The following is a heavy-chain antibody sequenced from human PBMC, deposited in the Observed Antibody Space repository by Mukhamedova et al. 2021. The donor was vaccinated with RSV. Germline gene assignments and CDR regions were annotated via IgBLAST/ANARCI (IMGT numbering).Heavy chain of an antibody. J-gene: IGHJ4*02. Sequence: MGGRGLEWMGIIYPGDSNTRYSPSFQGQVTISADQSISTAYLQWSSLKASDTAMYYCAKPHSHGNFFDYWGQGILVTVSS. D-gene: IGHD1-26*01. V-gene: IGHV5-51*01. CDR2: IYPGDSNT. CDR3: AKPHSHGNFFDY.